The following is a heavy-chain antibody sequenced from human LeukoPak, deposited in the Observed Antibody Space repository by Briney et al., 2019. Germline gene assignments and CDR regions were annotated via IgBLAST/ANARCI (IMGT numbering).Heavy chain of an antibody. D-gene: IGHD3-22*01. CDR1: GFTFSSYS. Sequence: PGGSLRLSCAASGFTFSSYSMNWVRQAPGKGLVWVSRINSDGSSTSYADSVKGRFTISRDNAKNTLYLQMNSLRAEDTAVYYCARDYDSSGYYYSFDYWGQGTLVTVSS. CDR2: INSDGSST. CDR3: ARDYDSSGYYYSFDY. J-gene: IGHJ4*02. V-gene: IGHV3-74*01.